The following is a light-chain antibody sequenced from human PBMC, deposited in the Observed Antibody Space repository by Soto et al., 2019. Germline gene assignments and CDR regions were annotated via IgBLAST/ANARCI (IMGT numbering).Light chain of an antibody. CDR2: AAS. Sequence: DIQMTQSPSSVSASVGDRVTITCRASQGISTYLAWYQQEPGKAPNLLIYAASTLQGGVPSRFSGSGSGTEFTLTISSLQPEDFATYYCQQLNSYPLTFGGGTKVDIK. CDR1: QGISTY. J-gene: IGKJ4*01. V-gene: IGKV1-9*01. CDR3: QQLNSYPLT.